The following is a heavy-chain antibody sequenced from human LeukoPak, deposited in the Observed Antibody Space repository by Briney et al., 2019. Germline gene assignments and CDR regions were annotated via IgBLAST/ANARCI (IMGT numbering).Heavy chain of an antibody. J-gene: IGHJ4*02. CDR1: GYTFTGYY. CDR3: ARCSSSSSDFDY. CDR2: INPNSGGT. Sequence: ASVKVSCTASGYTFTGYYMHWVRQAPGQGLEWMGWINPNSGGTNYAQKFQGRVTMTRDTSTSTAYMELSRLRSDDTAVYYCARCSSSSSDFDYWGQGTLVTVSS. V-gene: IGHV1-2*02. D-gene: IGHD6-6*01.